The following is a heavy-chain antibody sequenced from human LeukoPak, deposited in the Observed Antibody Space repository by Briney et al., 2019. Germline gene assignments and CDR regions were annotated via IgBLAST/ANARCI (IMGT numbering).Heavy chain of an antibody. D-gene: IGHD3-22*01. CDR1: GGSISST. CDR3: ASSKWFYFDS. V-gene: IGHV3-69-1*02. Sequence: PSETLSLTCDVSGGSISSTNWWNWVRQAPGKGLEWISFTGSSTIQYADSVTGRFTIPRDNAKNSLYLQMNSLRVEDTAVYYCASSKWFYFDSWGQGTLVTVSS. CDR2: TGSSTI. J-gene: IGHJ4*02.